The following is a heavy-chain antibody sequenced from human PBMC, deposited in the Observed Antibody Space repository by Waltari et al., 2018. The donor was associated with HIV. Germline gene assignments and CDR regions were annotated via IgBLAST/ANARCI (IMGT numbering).Heavy chain of an antibody. J-gene: IGHJ4*02. Sequence: QVQLVQSGAAVKKPGSSVKVSCKASGGTSSSYAISWVRQAPGQGLEWMGGIIPIFGTANYAQKFQGRVTITADESTSTAYMELSSLRSEDTAVYYCARGSWDYVWGSYQTIRYFDYWGQGTLVTVSS. V-gene: IGHV1-69*01. CDR3: ARGSWDYVWGSYQTIRYFDY. D-gene: IGHD3-16*02. CDR2: IIPIFGTA. CDR1: GGTSSSYA.